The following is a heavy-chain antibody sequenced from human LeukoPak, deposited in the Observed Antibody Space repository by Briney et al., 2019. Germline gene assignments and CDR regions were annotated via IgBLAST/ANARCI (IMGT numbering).Heavy chain of an antibody. Sequence: GGSLRLSCAASGFTFRNHGMSWVRQAPGKGLEWVSVVSDSGGSAYYADSVKGRFTISRDNSKNTLYLQMNGLRAEDTAVYYCAPDLRGAAWALDYWGQGTLVTVSS. J-gene: IGHJ4*02. CDR1: GFTFRNHG. V-gene: IGHV3-23*01. D-gene: IGHD3-3*01. CDR2: VSDSGGSA. CDR3: APDLRGAAWALDY.